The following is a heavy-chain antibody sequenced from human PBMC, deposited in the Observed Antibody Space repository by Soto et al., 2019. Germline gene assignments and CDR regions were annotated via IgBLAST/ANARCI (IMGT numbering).Heavy chain of an antibody. CDR1: GVGVSCDSAA. J-gene: IGHJ6*02. Sequence: SQTLSLSCSISGVGVSCDSAAWNWIRQSPSRGLEWLGRTYHRSKWYNEYAPSVQSRLTINPDTSKNQFSLQLNSVSAEDRAGNYCVRSRVFIQVARKENYYYFYCMHLWGQGTTVTVSS. D-gene: IGHD3-3*01. CDR3: VRSRVFIQVARKENYYYFYCMHL. V-gene: IGHV6-1*01. CDR2: TYHRSKWYN.